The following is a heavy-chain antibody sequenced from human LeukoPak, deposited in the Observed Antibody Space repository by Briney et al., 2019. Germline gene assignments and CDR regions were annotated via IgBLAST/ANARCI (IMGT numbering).Heavy chain of an antibody. J-gene: IGHJ5*02. D-gene: IGHD3-3*01. CDR3: ARGVRESITIFGVANWFDP. CDR1: GGSFSGYY. Sequence: SETLSLTCAVYGGSFSGYYWSWIRQPPGKGLEWIGEINHSGSTNYNPSLKSRVTISVDTSKNQLSLKLSSVTAADTAVYYCARGVRESITIFGVANWFDPWGQGTLVTVSS. CDR2: INHSGST. V-gene: IGHV4-34*01.